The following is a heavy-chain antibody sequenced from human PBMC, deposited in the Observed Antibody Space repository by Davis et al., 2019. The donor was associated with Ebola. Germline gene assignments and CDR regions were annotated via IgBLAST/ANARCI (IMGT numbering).Heavy chain of an antibody. CDR2: INAGNGNT. V-gene: IGHV1-3*01. Sequence: ASVKVSCKASGYTFTSYGISWVRQAPGQRLEWMGWINAGNGNTKYSQKFQGRVTITRDTSASTAYMELSSLRSEDTAVYYCARDLAAAGTWYYYYGMDVWGQGTTVTVSS. D-gene: IGHD6-13*01. CDR3: ARDLAAAGTWYYYYGMDV. J-gene: IGHJ6*02. CDR1: GYTFTSYG.